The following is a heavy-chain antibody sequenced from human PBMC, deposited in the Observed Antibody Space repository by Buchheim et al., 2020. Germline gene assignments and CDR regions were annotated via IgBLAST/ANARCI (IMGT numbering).Heavy chain of an antibody. CDR1: GGSVSTGGYY. Sequence: VQLQESGPGPVKPSQTLSLSCTVSGGSVSTGGYYWTWIRQHPVRGLEWIGHIYYGGSPYYNPSHESRLTISVETSKNQFSLKMRSETAADTAVYYCARGTARTDSYYYGMDVWGQGTT. J-gene: IGHJ6*02. CDR3: ARGTARTDSYYYGMDV. V-gene: IGHV4-31*03. D-gene: IGHD5-18*01. CDR2: IYYGGSP.